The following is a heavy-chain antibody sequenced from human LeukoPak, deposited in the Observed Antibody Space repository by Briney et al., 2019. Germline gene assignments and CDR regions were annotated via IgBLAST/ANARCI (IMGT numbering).Heavy chain of an antibody. J-gene: IGHJ3*02. CDR2: INTYNGNA. V-gene: IGHV1-18*04. D-gene: IGHD4-17*01. CDR3: ARGLHDYGTFWDVFDI. Sequence: ASVKVSCKASGYIFTTYGLSWVRQAPGQGFEWMGWINTYNGNANYAQKIQGRLPLTTDTSTSTAYMELRSLRSDDTAMYYCARGLHDYGTFWDVFDIWGQGTMVTVSS. CDR1: GYIFTTYG.